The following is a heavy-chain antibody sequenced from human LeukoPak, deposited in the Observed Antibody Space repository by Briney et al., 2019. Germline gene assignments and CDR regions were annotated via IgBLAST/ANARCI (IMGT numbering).Heavy chain of an antibody. CDR1: GYTFTGYY. J-gene: IGHJ4*02. D-gene: IGHD3-9*01. Sequence: ASVKVSCKASGYTFTGYYMHWVRQAPGQGLEWMGWINPNSGGTNYAQKFQGRVTMTRDTSISTAYMELSRLRSDDTAVYYCARVSDILTGSRSFDYWGQGTLVTVSS. V-gene: IGHV1-2*02. CDR2: INPNSGGT. CDR3: ARVSDILTGSRSFDY.